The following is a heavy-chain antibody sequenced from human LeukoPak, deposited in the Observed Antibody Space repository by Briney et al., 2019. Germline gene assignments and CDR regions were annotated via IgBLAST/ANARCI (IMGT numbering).Heavy chain of an antibody. CDR2: IYYSGST. J-gene: IGHJ4*02. D-gene: IGHD3-22*01. CDR3: ARDTRYYDSSGEFDY. CDR1: GGSISSSDYY. V-gene: IGHV4-39*07. Sequence: SETLSLTCTVSGGSISSSDYYWGWIRQSPGKGLEWIGTIYYSGSTYYNPSLKSRVTISVDTSKNQFSLKLSSVTAADTAVYYCARDTRYYDSSGEFDYWGQGTLVTVSS.